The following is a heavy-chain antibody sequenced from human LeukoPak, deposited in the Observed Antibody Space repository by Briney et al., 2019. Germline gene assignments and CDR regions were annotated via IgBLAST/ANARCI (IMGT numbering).Heavy chain of an antibody. V-gene: IGHV1-46*01. CDR1: GYTFTSYY. J-gene: IGHJ6*03. CDR3: ARVGVYEWLRFRYYYYMDV. D-gene: IGHD5-12*01. CDR2: INPSGGST. Sequence: GASVKVSCKASGYTFTSYYMHWVRQAPGQGLEWMGIINPSGGSTRYAQKFQGRVTITRNTSISTAYMELSSLRSEDTAVYYCARVGVYEWLRFRYYYYMDVWGKGTTVTVSS.